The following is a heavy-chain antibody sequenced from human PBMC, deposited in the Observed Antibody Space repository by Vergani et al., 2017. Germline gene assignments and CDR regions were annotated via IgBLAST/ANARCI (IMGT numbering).Heavy chain of an antibody. Sequence: EVQVVESGGGLVQPGGSLRLSCAASGFIFSYHYMDCVRQAPGKGLECVGRIRNKANDYTTQYAASVKGRFTISRDDSKSYLYLQMNSLQTEDTALYYCVRVKGSNWNDHLYDIWGQGTLVTVSS. CDR3: VRVKGSNWNDHLYDI. CDR1: GFIFSYHY. J-gene: IGHJ3*02. CDR2: IRNKANDYTT. V-gene: IGHV3-72*01. D-gene: IGHD1-1*01.